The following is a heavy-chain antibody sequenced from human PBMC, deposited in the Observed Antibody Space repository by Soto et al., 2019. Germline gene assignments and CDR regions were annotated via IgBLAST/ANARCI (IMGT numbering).Heavy chain of an antibody. CDR2: ISGSGGST. CDR3: AKDPILMVVAPQNIFDY. CDR1: GFNFSSYA. D-gene: IGHD2-15*01. Sequence: GGSLRLSCAASGFNFSSYAMSWVRQAPGKGLEWVSAISGSGGSTYYADSVKGRFTISRDNSKNTLYLQMNGLRAEDTAVYYCAKDPILMVVAPQNIFDYWGQGTLVTVSS. V-gene: IGHV3-23*01. J-gene: IGHJ4*02.